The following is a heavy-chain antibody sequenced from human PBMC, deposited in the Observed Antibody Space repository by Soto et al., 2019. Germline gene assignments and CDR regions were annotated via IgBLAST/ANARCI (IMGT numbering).Heavy chain of an antibody. CDR3: ARDYSAGYYGSGSHRPNGMDV. J-gene: IGHJ6*02. CDR1: GGSISSYY. Sequence: SETLSLTCTVSGGSISSYYWSWIRQPPGKGLEWIGYIYYSGSTNYNPSLKSRVTISVDTSKNQFSLKLSSVTAADTAVYYCARDYSAGYYGSGSHRPNGMDVWGQGTTVTVSS. V-gene: IGHV4-59*01. D-gene: IGHD3-10*01. CDR2: IYYSGST.